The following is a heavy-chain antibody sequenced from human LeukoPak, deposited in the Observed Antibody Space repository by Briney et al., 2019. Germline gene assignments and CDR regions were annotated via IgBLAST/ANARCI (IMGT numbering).Heavy chain of an antibody. V-gene: IGHV3-7*01. CDR2: IKQDGSEK. D-gene: IGHD6-19*01. CDR1: GFTFSNAW. J-gene: IGHJ6*02. Sequence: GGSLRLSCAASGFTFSNAWMSWVRQAPGKGLEWVANIKQDGSEKYYVDSVKGRFTISRDNAKNSLYLQMNSLRAEDTAVYYCARDRLPSGWYYYYGMDVWGQGTTVTVSS. CDR3: ARDRLPSGWYYYYGMDV.